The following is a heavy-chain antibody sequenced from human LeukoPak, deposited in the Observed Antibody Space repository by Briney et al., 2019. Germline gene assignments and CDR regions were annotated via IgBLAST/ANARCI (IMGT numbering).Heavy chain of an antibody. CDR3: ARLMVPRNYYYYYYYMDV. V-gene: IGHV4-34*01. Sequence: SETLSLTCAVYGGSFSGYYWSWIRQPPGKGLEWIGEINHSGSTNYNPSLKSRVTISVDTSKNQFSLKLSSVTAADTAVYYCARLMVPRNYYYYYYYMDVWGKGTTVTIS. J-gene: IGHJ6*03. CDR1: GGSFSGYY. CDR2: INHSGST. D-gene: IGHD2-8*01.